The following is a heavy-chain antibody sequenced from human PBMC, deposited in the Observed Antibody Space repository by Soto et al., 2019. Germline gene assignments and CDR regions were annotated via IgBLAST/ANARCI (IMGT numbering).Heavy chain of an antibody. CDR2: ISSREVTL. Sequence: LECLSYISSREVTLYYADSVKGRFTISRDNTKNSLYLQMTTLRDEDTAVYYSGRVTASRWHVNSSDYFDSWGQGTPVTVYS. CDR3: GRVTASRWHVNSSDYFDS. V-gene: IGHV3-11*01. J-gene: IGHJ4*02. D-gene: IGHD6-19*01.